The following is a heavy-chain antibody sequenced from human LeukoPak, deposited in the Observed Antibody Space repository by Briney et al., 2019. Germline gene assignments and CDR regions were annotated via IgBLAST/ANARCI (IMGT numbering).Heavy chain of an antibody. CDR2: INSDGSST. CDR1: GFTFSNYW. J-gene: IGHJ4*02. Sequence: PGESLRLSCAASGFTFSNYWMHWVRQAPGKGLVWVSRINSDGSSTSYAVSVKGRFTISRDNAKNTLYLQMNSLRAEDTAVYYCASYYYDSGGYSYFDYWGQGTLVTVSS. V-gene: IGHV3-74*01. D-gene: IGHD3-22*01. CDR3: ASYYYDSGGYSYFDY.